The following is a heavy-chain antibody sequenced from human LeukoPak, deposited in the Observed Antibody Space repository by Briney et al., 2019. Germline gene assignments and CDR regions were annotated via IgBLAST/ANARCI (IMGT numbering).Heavy chain of an antibody. D-gene: IGHD6-13*01. V-gene: IGHV3-74*01. Sequence: GGSLRLSCAASGFTFSSYWMHWVRQAPGKGLVWVSRINTDGSSTSYADSVKGRFTISRDNAKNTLYLQMNSLRAEDTAVYYCARDMYSTSWYGDYWGQGTLVTVSS. CDR1: GFTFSSYW. J-gene: IGHJ4*02. CDR2: INTDGSST. CDR3: ARDMYSTSWYGDY.